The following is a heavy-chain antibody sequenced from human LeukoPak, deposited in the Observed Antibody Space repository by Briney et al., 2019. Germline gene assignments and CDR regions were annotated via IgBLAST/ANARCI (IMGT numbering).Heavy chain of an antibody. CDR3: ARGFCSGGICYRITGTFDV. CDR1: GFTFSSYE. V-gene: IGHV3-21*06. Sequence: PGGSLRLSCAASGFTFSSYEMNWLRQAPGKGLEWVSSISSSSSYIDYADSVKGRFTISRDNAKNSLFLEMTSLRADDTAVYYCARGFCSGGICYRITGTFDVWGQGTMVTVSS. CDR2: ISSSSSYI. J-gene: IGHJ3*01. D-gene: IGHD2-15*01.